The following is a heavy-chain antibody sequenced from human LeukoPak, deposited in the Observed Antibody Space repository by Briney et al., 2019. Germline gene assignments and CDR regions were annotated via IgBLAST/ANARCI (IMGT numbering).Heavy chain of an antibody. CDR1: GFTFSDYY. CDR2: ISSSSSYT. V-gene: IGHV3-11*06. J-gene: IGHJ4*02. Sequence: GGSLRLSCAASGFTFSDYYMSWIRQAPGKGLEWVSYISSSSSYTNYADSVKGRFTISRDNAKNSLYLQMDSLRAEDTAVYYCARWGGGVTPAGYWGQGTLVTVSS. D-gene: IGHD3-16*01. CDR3: ARWGGGVTPAGY.